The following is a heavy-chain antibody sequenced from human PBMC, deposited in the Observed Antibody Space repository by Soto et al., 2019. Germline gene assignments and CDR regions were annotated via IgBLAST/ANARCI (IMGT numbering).Heavy chain of an antibody. CDR1: GFNFTSYA. CDR2: ISGSGGST. J-gene: IGHJ2*01. CDR3: AKDPFAGVYWYFDL. Sequence: GGSLRISCAASGFNFTSYAMRWVRQAPGKGLEWVSAISGSGGSTYYADSVKGRCTISRDNSKNTLYLQMNSMRADDSAVYYCAKDPFAGVYWYFDLWGLGTLVTVSS. V-gene: IGHV3-23*01.